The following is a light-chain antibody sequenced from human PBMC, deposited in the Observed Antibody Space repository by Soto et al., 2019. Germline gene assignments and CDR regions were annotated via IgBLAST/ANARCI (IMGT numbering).Light chain of an antibody. V-gene: IGKV3-11*01. Sequence: EIVLTQSPATLSLSLGERATLSCRASQSVSSYLAWYQQKPGQAPRLLIYDASNRATGIPARFSGSGSGTDFTLTISSLEPEDFAVYYCQQYGSSPPVTFGGGTKVEIK. CDR2: DAS. CDR3: QQYGSSPPVT. J-gene: IGKJ4*01. CDR1: QSVSSY.